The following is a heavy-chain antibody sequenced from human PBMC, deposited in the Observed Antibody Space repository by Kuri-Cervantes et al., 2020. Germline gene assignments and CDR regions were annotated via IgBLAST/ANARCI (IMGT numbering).Heavy chain of an antibody. D-gene: IGHD3-22*01. CDR1: GRSFSGYY. J-gene: IGHJ6*03. CDR2: INHSGST. V-gene: IGHV4-34*01. CDR3: ARLNYYDSSAGGYYYMDV. Sequence: SETLSLTCAVYGRSFSGYYWNWIRQPPGKGLEWIGEINHSGSTNYNPSLKSRVTISIDTSKNQFSLKLSSVTAADTAVYYCARLNYYDSSAGGYYYMDVWGKGTTVTVSS.